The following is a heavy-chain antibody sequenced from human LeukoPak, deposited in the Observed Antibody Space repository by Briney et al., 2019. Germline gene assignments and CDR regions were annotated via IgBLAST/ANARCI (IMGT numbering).Heavy chain of an antibody. V-gene: IGHV3-21*01. CDR2: SSICIYI. J-gene: IGHJ4*02. CDR3: ARATSDYGDYGFDY. Sequence: SSICIYIYYADSVKGRFTISRDNAKNSLYLQMNSLRAEDTAVYYCARATSDYGDYGFDYWGQGTLVTVSS. D-gene: IGHD4-17*01.